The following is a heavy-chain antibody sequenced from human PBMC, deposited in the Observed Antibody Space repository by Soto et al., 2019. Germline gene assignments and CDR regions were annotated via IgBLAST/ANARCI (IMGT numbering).Heavy chain of an antibody. CDR2: IIPIFGTA. J-gene: IGHJ6*02. CDR3: ARGGEGLPPAYYYYYYGMDV. CDR1: GGTLSSYA. D-gene: IGHD2-15*01. V-gene: IGHV1-69*13. Sequence: SVKVSCKASGGTLSSYAISWVRQAPGQGLEWMGGIIPIFGTANYAQKFQGRVTITADESTSTAYMELSSLRSEDTAVYYCARGGEGLPPAYYYYYYGMDVWGQGTTVTVSS.